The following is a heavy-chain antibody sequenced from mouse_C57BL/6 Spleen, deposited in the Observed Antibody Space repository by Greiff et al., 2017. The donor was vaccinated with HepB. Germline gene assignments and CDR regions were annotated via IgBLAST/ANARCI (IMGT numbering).Heavy chain of an antibody. CDR2: IHPNSGST. CDR1: GYTFTSYW. D-gene: IGHD2-1*01. J-gene: IGHJ4*01. Sequence: QVQLQQSGAELVKPGASVKLSCKASGYTFTSYWMHWVKQRPGQGLEWIGMIHPNSGSTNYNEKFKSKATLTVDKSSSTAYMQLSSLTSEDSAVYYCARTSYYGNSYYAMDYWGQGTSVTVSS. CDR3: ARTSYYGNSYYAMDY. V-gene: IGHV1-64*01.